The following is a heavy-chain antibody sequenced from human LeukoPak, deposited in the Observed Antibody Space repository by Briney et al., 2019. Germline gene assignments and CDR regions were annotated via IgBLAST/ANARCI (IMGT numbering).Heavy chain of an antibody. V-gene: IGHV3-74*01. D-gene: IGHD3-3*01. Sequence: PGGSLRLSCAASGFTFSNYWMHWVRQAPGKGLEWVSRINSDGSDTSYADSVKGRFTISRDNAKNTLYLQMNGLRAGDTALYYCAREYPFTIALRDAFDIWGQGTMVTVSS. CDR3: AREYPFTIALRDAFDI. CDR1: GFTFSNYW. CDR2: INSDGSDT. J-gene: IGHJ3*02.